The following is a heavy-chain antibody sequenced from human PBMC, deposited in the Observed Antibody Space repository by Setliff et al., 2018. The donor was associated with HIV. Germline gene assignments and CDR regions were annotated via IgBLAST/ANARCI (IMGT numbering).Heavy chain of an antibody. CDR2: IIPVYGTP. CDR3: ARDRKIVDPKIYYYYGMDV. J-gene: IGHJ6*02. CDR1: GYTFSSYA. D-gene: IGHD3-22*01. Sequence: GASVKVSCKASGYTFSSYAINWVRQAPGQGLEWMGGIIPVYGTPKYAQKMQGRVTITTIESTSTAYMELSRLRSDDTAVYYCARDRKIVDPKIYYYYGMDVWGQGTTVTVSS. V-gene: IGHV1-69*05.